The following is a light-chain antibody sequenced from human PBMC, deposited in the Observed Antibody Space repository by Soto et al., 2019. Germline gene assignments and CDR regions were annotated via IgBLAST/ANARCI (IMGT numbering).Light chain of an antibody. J-gene: IGKJ5*01. Sequence: EIVLTQSPGTLSLSPGERATLSCRASQSVGSHLAWYQQKPGQPPRLLIYGASTRATGIPARFSGSGSGTEFTLTISSLQSEDFAVYYCQQYNNWPITFGQGTRLENK. CDR1: QSVGSH. CDR2: GAS. V-gene: IGKV3-15*01. CDR3: QQYNNWPIT.